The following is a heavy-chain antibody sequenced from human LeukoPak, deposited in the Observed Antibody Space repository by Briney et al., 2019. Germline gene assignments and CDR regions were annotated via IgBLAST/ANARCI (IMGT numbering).Heavy chain of an antibody. CDR2: ISYDGSNK. CDR1: GFTFSNYG. V-gene: IGHV3-30*18. Sequence: GGSLRLSCATSGFTFSNYGMHWVRQAPGKGLEWVAVISYDGSNKYYADSVKGRFTISRDNSKNTLYLQVNSLRPEDVAVYYCANLPLWGQGTLVTVSS. J-gene: IGHJ4*02. CDR3: ANLPL.